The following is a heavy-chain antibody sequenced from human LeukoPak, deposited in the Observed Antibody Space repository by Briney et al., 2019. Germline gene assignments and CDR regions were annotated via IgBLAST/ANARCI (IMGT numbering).Heavy chain of an antibody. Sequence: GGSLRLSCAASGFTVSSNYMSWVRQAPGKGLEWVSVIYSGGSTYYADSVKGRFTISRDNSKNTLYLQMNSLRAEDTAVYYCAKVRSGWYYDYWGQRTLVTVSS. CDR1: GFTVSSNY. V-gene: IGHV3-53*01. CDR3: AKVRSGWYYDY. J-gene: IGHJ4*02. D-gene: IGHD6-19*01. CDR2: IYSGGST.